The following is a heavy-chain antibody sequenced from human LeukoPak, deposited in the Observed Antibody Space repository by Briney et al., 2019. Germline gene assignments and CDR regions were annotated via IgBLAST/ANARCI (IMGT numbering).Heavy chain of an antibody. D-gene: IGHD2-8*01. J-gene: IGHJ3*01. Sequence: SETLSLTCTVSGDSTSSDFWSWIRQPAGKGLGWIGHIYFTGSTNYNPSLKSRVTMALDTSRNQLSLRLSSVTAADTAVYYCARFVPHPGVFDVWGRGTMVTVSS. CDR1: GDSTSSDF. CDR2: IYFTGST. V-gene: IGHV4-4*07. CDR3: ARFVPHPGVFDV.